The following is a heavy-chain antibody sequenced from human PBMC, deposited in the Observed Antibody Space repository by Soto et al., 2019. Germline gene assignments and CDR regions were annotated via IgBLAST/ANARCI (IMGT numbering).Heavy chain of an antibody. J-gene: IGHJ4*02. CDR3: VRGDHLDY. CDR1: VFTFSDYY. V-gene: IGHV3-11*01. Sequence: GGSLRLSCAASVFTFSDYYMGWIRQAPGKGLEWVSYMSRGGHSTYYTDSVKGRFTISRDNAKNTLYLQMSSLGVEDTAVYYCVRGDHLDYWGQGTLVTVSS. CDR2: MSRGGHST.